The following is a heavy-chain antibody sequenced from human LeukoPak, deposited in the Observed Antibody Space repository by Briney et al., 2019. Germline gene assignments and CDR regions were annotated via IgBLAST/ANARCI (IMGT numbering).Heavy chain of an antibody. Sequence: SETLSLTCTVSGGSISSSGYYWGWIRQPPGKGREWIGRIYYSGSTYYNPSLKSRVTISVDTSKNQFSLRLSSVTAADTAVYYCARPLGPGAFDIWGQGTMVTVSS. D-gene: IGHD7-27*01. CDR2: IYYSGST. V-gene: IGHV4-39*01. CDR1: GGSISSSGYY. J-gene: IGHJ3*02. CDR3: ARPLGPGAFDI.